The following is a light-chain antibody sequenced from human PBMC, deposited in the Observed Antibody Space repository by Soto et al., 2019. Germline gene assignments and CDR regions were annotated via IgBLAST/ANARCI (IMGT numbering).Light chain of an antibody. CDR2: DAS. CDR3: QQYNSWPET. Sequence: EIVMTMSPGTLSVSPGERATLFCRASQSVRSSLAWYQQKPGQAPRLFIYDASTRATGIPARFSGSGSGTEFTLTISSLQSEDFAVYYCQQYNSWPETFGQGTKVDIK. J-gene: IGKJ1*01. V-gene: IGKV3-15*01. CDR1: QSVRSS.